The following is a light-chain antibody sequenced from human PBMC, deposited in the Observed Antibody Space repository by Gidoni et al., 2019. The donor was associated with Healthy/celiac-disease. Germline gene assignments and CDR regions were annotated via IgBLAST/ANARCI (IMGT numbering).Light chain of an antibody. CDR1: QSVSSY. CDR3: QQRSNWPRT. Sequence: LVFTQSPATLSLSPWERATLSCRASQSVSSYLAWYQQKPGQAPRLLIYDASNRATGIPARFSGSGSGTDFTLTISSLEPEDFAVYYCQQRSNWPRTFGQGTKVEIK. J-gene: IGKJ1*01. V-gene: IGKV3-11*01. CDR2: DAS.